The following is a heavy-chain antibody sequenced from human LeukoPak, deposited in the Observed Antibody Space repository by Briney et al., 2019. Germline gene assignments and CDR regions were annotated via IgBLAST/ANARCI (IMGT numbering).Heavy chain of an antibody. CDR3: ARVFRAGGFGAFDI. Sequence: PSETLSLTCTVSGGSISRYYWSWIRQPPGKGLEWMGSIYHSGSTYYNPSLKSRVTISVDTSKNQFSLKLSSVTAADTAVYYCARVFRAGGFGAFDIWGQGTMVTVSS. V-gene: IGHV4-38-2*02. CDR2: IYHSGST. D-gene: IGHD3-10*01. J-gene: IGHJ3*02. CDR1: GGSISRYY.